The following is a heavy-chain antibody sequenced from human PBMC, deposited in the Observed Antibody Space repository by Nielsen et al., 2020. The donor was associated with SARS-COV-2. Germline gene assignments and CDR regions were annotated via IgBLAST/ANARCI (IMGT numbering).Heavy chain of an antibody. J-gene: IGHJ4*02. V-gene: IGHV3-23*01. CDR3: AREGRKLPLDY. D-gene: IGHD5-24*01. CDR2: ISGRGGNT. CDR1: GFSFSNYA. Sequence: ESLKISCAASGFSFSNYAMNWVRHAPGKGLEWVSAISGRGGNTFYADSVKGRFTISRDNSKSTLYLQMNSLRAEDTAVYYCAREGRKLPLDYWGQGTLVTVSS.